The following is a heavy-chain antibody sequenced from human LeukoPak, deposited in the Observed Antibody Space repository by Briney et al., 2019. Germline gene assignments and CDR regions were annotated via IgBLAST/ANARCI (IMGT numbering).Heavy chain of an antibody. V-gene: IGHV3-53*01. Sequence: GGSLRLSCAASGFTVSNSYMSWVRQAPGKGLEWVSVIYTGSLSYYTDSVKGRFTISRDKSNNTLYLQMNSLRAEDTAVYYCARASRYYDFWSPAFDIWGQGTMVTVSS. CDR1: GFTVSNSY. J-gene: IGHJ3*02. D-gene: IGHD3-3*01. CDR2: IYTGSLS. CDR3: ARASRYYDFWSPAFDI.